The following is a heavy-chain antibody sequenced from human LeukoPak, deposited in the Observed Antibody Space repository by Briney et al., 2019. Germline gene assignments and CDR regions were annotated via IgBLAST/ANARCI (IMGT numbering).Heavy chain of an antibody. V-gene: IGHV1-2*05. Sequence: ASVTVSCTPSAYSFYENHIHSVRPAPGQGPEWMGRINPKSGATGSDQQFQGRLTMTRDTSIGTASMDLSGLRLDDTGIYYCARAGDESTGHYDSLHFWGQGTMVTVSS. CDR1: AYSFYENH. D-gene: IGHD2-8*02. CDR3: ARAGDESTGHYDSLHF. J-gene: IGHJ3*01. CDR2: INPKSGAT.